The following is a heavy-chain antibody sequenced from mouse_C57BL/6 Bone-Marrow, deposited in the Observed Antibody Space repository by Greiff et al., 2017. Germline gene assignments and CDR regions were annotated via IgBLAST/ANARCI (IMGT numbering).Heavy chain of an antibody. CDR1: GFTFSDYG. J-gene: IGHJ4*01. CDR2: ISNLAYSI. CDR3: ARRAMDY. Sequence: EVQVVESGGGLVQPGGSLKLSCAASGFTFSDYGMAWVRQAPRTGPEWVAFISNLAYSIYYADTVTGRFTISRENAKNTLYLEMSSLRCEGTAMYYCARRAMDYWGQGTSVTVSS. V-gene: IGHV5-15*01.